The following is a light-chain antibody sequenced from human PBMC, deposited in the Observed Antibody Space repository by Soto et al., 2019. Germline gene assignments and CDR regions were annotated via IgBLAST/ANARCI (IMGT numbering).Light chain of an antibody. J-gene: IGKJ4*01. CDR2: ATS. V-gene: IGKV3-20*01. CDR1: QSVISNY. Sequence: IVLTQSPGTLSLSPGVRATLSCRASQSVISNYLAWYQQKPGQAPRLLIYATSSRATGIPDRFSGSGSGTDFTLTISRVEPEDFAVYYCQQYSRSSVTFGGGTKLEIK. CDR3: QQYSRSSVT.